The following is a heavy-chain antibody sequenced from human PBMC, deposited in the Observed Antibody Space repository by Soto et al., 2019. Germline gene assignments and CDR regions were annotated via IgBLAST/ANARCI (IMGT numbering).Heavy chain of an antibody. V-gene: IGHV6-1*01. CDR3: APGDNLGPKTGFAFDP. J-gene: IGHJ5*02. CDR1: GDSVSSNTAS. Sequence: PSQNLSLTCAISGDSVSSNTASWNWIRQSPSRGLEWLGRTYFRSKWYNDYAVSVKSRIIINPDTSNNQFSLQLNSVTPEDTAVYFSAPGDNLGPKTGFAFDPWGQGIMVTVSS. D-gene: IGHD1-1*01. CDR2: TYFRSKWYN.